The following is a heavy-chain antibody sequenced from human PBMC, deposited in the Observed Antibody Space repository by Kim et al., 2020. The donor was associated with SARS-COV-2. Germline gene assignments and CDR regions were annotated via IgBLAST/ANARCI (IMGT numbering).Heavy chain of an antibody. CDR3: ARKPTTSSWSYYFEY. J-gene: IGHJ4*01. D-gene: IGHD6-13*01. CDR2: ISYDGTNK. CDR1: GFSFSNYA. V-gene: IGHV3-30*04. Sequence: GGSPRLSCAASGFSFSNYAMFWVRQAPGKGLEWVALISYDGTNKDYADSVKGRFTISRDNSKSTLYLQMNSLRVADTAVYFCARKPTTSSWSYYFEYWGQGTLVTVSS.